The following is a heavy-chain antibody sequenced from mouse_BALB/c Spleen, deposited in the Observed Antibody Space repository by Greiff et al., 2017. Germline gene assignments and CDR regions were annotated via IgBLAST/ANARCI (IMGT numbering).Heavy chain of an antibody. CDR1: GFTFSSYA. CDR2: ISSGGST. D-gene: IGHD1-1*01. CDR3: ARVNYGSSYAMDY. Sequence: VQLKESGGGLVKPGGSLKLSCAASGFTFSSYAMSWVRQTPEKRLEWVASISSGGSTYYPDSVKGRFTISRDNARNILYLQMSSLRSEDTAMYYCARVNYGSSYAMDYWGQGTSVTVSS. J-gene: IGHJ4*01. V-gene: IGHV5-6-5*01.